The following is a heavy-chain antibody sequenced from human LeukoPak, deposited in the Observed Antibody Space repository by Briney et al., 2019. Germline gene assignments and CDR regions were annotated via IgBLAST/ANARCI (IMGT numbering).Heavy chain of an antibody. J-gene: IGHJ3*02. Sequence: QPGGSLRLSCAASGFTFSSYAMHWVRQAPCKGLEWVAVISYDGSNKYYADSVKGRFTISRDNSKNTLYLQMNSLRAEDTAVYYCARSTTVTIQDAFDIWGQGTMVTVSS. D-gene: IGHD4-17*01. CDR1: GFTFSSYA. V-gene: IGHV3-30-3*01. CDR2: ISYDGSNK. CDR3: ARSTTVTIQDAFDI.